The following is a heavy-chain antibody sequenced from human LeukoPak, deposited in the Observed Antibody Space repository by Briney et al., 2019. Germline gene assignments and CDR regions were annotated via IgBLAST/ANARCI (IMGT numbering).Heavy chain of an antibody. CDR3: ALELVVPAALERLNAFDI. CDR1: GGSISSGGYS. V-gene: IGHV4-30-2*01. CDR2: INHSGGT. D-gene: IGHD2-2*01. J-gene: IGHJ3*02. Sequence: SETLSLTCAVSGGSISSGGYSWSWIRQPPGKGPEWIGEINHSGGTTYNPSLKSRVTISVDTSKIQFFLNLTSVTAADTAVYYCALELVVPAALERLNAFDIWGHGTMVTVSS.